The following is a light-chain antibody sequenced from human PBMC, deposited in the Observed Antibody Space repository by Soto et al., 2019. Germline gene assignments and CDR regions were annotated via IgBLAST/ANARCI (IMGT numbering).Light chain of an antibody. CDR2: QTS. Sequence: EIVLTQSPATLSSFPGDRVTLSCRASQYINTRLAWYQHRPGQSPRLLIYQTSLRAAGIPARFSASGSGTDFTLTISSLQPEDVATYYCQKCKVAPFTFGGGTKVDIK. J-gene: IGKJ4*01. CDR1: QYINTR. V-gene: IGKV3-11*01. CDR3: QKCKVAPFT.